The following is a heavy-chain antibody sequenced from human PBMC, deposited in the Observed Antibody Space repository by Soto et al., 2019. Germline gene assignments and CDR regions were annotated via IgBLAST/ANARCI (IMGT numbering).Heavy chain of an antibody. D-gene: IGHD3-3*01. CDR3: AKAKRSQHEFWVIDY. CDR1: GFTFSSYG. V-gene: IGHV3-30*18. Sequence: QVHLVESGRGMVQTGRSLRLSWADSGFTFSSYGMHGLRQAPGNGLYLVAVISYDGSNTYYADSVKGRFTISRDNSKNTLYLPMNSLRASDTAVYYSAKAKRSQHEFWVIDYWGQGPLVTVSS. J-gene: IGHJ4*02. CDR2: ISYDGSNT.